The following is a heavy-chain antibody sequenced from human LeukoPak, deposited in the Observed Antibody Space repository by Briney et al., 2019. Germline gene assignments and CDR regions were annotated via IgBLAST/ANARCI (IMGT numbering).Heavy chain of an antibody. CDR1: GFSVSSFG. D-gene: IGHD6-19*01. CDR3: AQGYSSGWYPY. Sequence: PGGSLRLSCAVSGFSVSSFGMSWVRQAPGKGLEGISAISVNGDTANYADSVKGRFIISRDNSKNTLYLQLSSLRAEDTAVYYCAQGYSSGWYPYWGQGSLVSVFS. J-gene: IGHJ4*02. CDR2: ISVNGDTA. V-gene: IGHV3-23*01.